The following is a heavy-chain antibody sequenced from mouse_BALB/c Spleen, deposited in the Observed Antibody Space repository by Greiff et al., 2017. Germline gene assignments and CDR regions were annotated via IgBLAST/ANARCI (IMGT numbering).Heavy chain of an antibody. Sequence: EVQGVESGGDLVKPGGSLKLSCAASGFTFSSYGMSWVRQTPDKRLEWVATISSGGSYTYYPDSVKGRFTISRDNAKNTLYLQMSSLKSEDTAMYYCARHQDGNYRYAMDYWGQGTSVTVSS. D-gene: IGHD2-1*01. J-gene: IGHJ4*01. CDR2: ISSGGSYT. CDR1: GFTFSSYG. V-gene: IGHV5-6*01. CDR3: ARHQDGNYRYAMDY.